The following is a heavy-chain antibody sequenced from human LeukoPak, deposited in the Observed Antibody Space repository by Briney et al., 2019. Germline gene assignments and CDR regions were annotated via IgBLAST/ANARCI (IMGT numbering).Heavy chain of an antibody. CDR1: GFTLSSYA. J-gene: IGHJ4*02. CDR2: IRGSGGST. V-gene: IGHV3-23*01. CDR3: AKGFRYFDY. Sequence: PGGSLRLSCAASGFTLSSYAMTWVRQAPGKGLEWVSGIRGSGGSTYYADSVKGRFTISRDNSKNTLYLQMNSLRAEDTAVYYCAKGFRYFDYWGQGTLVTVSS.